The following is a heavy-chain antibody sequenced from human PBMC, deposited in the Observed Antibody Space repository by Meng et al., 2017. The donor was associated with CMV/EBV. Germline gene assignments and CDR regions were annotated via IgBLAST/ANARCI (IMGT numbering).Heavy chain of an antibody. CDR3: ARDKRFQGWFDP. Sequence: GESLKISCAASGFTFSSYSMNWVRQAPGKGLEWVSSIGSSSSYIYYADSVKGRFTISRDNAKNSLYLQMNSLRAEDTAVYYCARDKRFQGWFDPWGQGTLVTVSS. D-gene: IGHD5-24*01. CDR2: IGSSSSYI. V-gene: IGHV3-21*01. CDR1: GFTFSSYS. J-gene: IGHJ5*02.